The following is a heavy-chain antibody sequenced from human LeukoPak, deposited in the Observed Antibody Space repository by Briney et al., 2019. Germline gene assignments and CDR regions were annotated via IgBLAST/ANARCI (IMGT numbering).Heavy chain of an antibody. D-gene: IGHD2-15*01. Sequence: ASVKVSCKASGYTFTGYYMHWVRQAPGKGLEWMGGFDPEDGETIYAQKFQGRVTMTEDTSTDTAYMELSSLRSEDTAVYYCATFLVVAATGAFDDWGKGTLVTVSS. CDR2: FDPEDGET. J-gene: IGHJ4*02. CDR1: GYTFTGYY. CDR3: ATFLVVAATGAFDD. V-gene: IGHV1-24*01.